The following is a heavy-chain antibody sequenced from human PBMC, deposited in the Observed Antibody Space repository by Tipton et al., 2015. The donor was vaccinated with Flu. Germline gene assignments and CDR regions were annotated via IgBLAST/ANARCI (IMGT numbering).Heavy chain of an antibody. D-gene: IGHD6-13*01. V-gene: IGHV4-31*03. CDR3: ARDSMAAAGD. J-gene: IGHJ4*02. CDR2: IYYSGST. Sequence: TLSPTCTVSGGSISSGGYYWSWIRQHPGKGLEWIGYIYYSGSTYYNPSLKSRVTISVDTSKNQFSLKLSSVTAADTAVYYCARDSMAAAGDWGQGTLVTVSS. CDR1: GGSISSGGYY.